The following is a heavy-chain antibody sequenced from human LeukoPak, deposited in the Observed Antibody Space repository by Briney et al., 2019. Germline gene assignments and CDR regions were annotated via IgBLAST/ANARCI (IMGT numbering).Heavy chain of an antibody. D-gene: IGHD1-26*01. CDR1: GFTFSSYS. J-gene: IGHJ4*02. CDR2: ISGSSSAI. Sequence: GGSLRLSCAASGFTFSSYSMNWVRQAPGKGLEWVSYISGSSSAIYYADSVKGRFTISRDNAKNSLYLQMNSLRDEDTAVYYCAGVGTTRFDYWGQGTLVTVSS. CDR3: AGVGTTRFDY. V-gene: IGHV3-48*02.